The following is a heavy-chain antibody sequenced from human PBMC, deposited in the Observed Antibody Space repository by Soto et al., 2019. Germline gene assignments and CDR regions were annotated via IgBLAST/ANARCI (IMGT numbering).Heavy chain of an antibody. CDR3: AKSSSSWYYFDY. D-gene: IGHD6-13*01. Sequence: GGSLRLSCAASGFTFSSYAMSWVRPAPGKGLEWVSVISGSGGSTYYADSVKGRFTISRDNSKNTLYLQMNSLRAEDTAVYYCAKSSSSWYYFDYWGQRTLVTVSS. CDR1: GFTFSSYA. J-gene: IGHJ4*02. CDR2: ISGSGGST. V-gene: IGHV3-23*01.